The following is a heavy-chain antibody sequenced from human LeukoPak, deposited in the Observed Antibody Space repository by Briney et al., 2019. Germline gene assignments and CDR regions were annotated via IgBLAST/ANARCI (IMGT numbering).Heavy chain of an antibody. CDR1: GFTFSSYG. V-gene: IGHV3-30*02. D-gene: IGHD6-13*01. CDR2: IRYDGSNK. Sequence: PGGSLRLSCAASGFTFSSYGIHWVRQAPGKGLEWVAFIRYDGSNKYYADSVKGRFTISRDNAKNSLYLQMNSLRAEDTAVYYCARDKSRIAAAGISDYWGQGTLVTVSS. J-gene: IGHJ4*02. CDR3: ARDKSRIAAAGISDY.